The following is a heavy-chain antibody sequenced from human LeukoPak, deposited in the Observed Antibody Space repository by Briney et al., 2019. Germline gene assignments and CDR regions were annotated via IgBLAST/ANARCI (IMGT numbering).Heavy chain of an antibody. Sequence: ASVTVSCKASGYTFTSYDINWVRQATGQGLEWMGWMNPNSGNTGYAQKFQGRVTMTRNTSISTAYMELSSLRSEDTAMYYCASGCSSTSCYRDYYYYGMDVWGQGTTVTVSS. CDR1: GYTFTSYD. V-gene: IGHV1-8*01. CDR2: MNPNSGNT. D-gene: IGHD2-2*02. J-gene: IGHJ6*02. CDR3: ASGCSSTSCYRDYYYYGMDV.